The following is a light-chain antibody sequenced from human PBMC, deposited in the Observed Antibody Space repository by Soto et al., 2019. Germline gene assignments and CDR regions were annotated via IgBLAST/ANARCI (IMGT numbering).Light chain of an antibody. Sequence: EIVMTQSPATLSVSPGERATLSCRASQSVSSNLAWSQQKPGQAPRLLIYGASTRATGIPARFSCSGSGTEFTLTISSLQSEDFAVYYCQQCNNWPLTFGQGTRVEIK. CDR1: QSVSSN. J-gene: IGKJ1*01. V-gene: IGKV3-15*01. CDR2: GAS. CDR3: QQCNNWPLT.